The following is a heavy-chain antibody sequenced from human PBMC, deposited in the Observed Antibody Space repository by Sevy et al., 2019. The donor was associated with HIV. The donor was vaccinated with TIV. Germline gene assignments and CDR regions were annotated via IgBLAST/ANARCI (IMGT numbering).Heavy chain of an antibody. D-gene: IGHD6-13*01. Sequence: GESLKISCAASGFTFSDHYMEWVRQAPEKGLEWVGRTRNKADSYTTEYAASVKGRFTISRDDSKNSLYLQMNSLKTEDTAVYYCATHAGLAAAGRVFDYWGQGTLVTVSS. V-gene: IGHV3-72*01. J-gene: IGHJ4*02. CDR1: GFTFSDHY. CDR2: TRNKADSYTT. CDR3: ATHAGLAAAGRVFDY.